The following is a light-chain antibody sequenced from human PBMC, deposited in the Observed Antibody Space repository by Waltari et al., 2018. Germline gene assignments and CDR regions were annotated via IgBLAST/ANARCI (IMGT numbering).Light chain of an antibody. CDR1: NSNIGSNT. J-gene: IGLJ2*01. CDR2: SSD. Sequence: QSVVSQPPSASGTPGQRVTISCSGSNSNIGSNTVNWYQHLPGTAPRLLIYSSDQRPSGVPDRFSGSKAGTSASLAISGLQSEDEADYYCATWDDRLTGVLFGGGTELTVL. V-gene: IGLV1-44*01. CDR3: ATWDDRLTGVL.